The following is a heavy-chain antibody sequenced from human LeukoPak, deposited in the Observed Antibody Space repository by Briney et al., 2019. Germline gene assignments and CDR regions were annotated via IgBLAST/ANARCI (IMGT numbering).Heavy chain of an antibody. V-gene: IGHV1-2*02. CDR2: VNPNSGGT. Sequence: ASVKVSCKSSGYTFTGYYMLWVRQAPGQGLEWMGWVNPNSGGTNYAQEFQGRVTMTRDTSISTAYMELSRLTSDDTAVYYCARVNPRGDSLGWFDPWGQGTLVAVSS. J-gene: IGHJ5*02. CDR3: ARVNPRGDSLGWFDP. D-gene: IGHD4-17*01. CDR1: GYTFTGYY.